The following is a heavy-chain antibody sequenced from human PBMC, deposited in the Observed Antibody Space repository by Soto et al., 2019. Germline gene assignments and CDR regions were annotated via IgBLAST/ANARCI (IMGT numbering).Heavy chain of an antibody. D-gene: IGHD6-13*01. Sequence: GGSLRLSCAASGFTFSSYSMNWVRQAPGKGLEWVSSISSSSSYIYYADSVKGRFTISRDNAKNSLYLQMNSLRAEDTAVYYCASPSEGNYGYYYMDVWGKGTTVTVSS. J-gene: IGHJ6*03. CDR3: ASPSEGNYGYYYMDV. CDR2: ISSSSSYI. V-gene: IGHV3-21*01. CDR1: GFTFSSYS.